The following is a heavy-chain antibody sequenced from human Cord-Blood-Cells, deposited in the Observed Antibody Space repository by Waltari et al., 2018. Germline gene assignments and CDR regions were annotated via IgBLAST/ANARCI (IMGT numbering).Heavy chain of an antibody. CDR2: ISYDGSNK. J-gene: IGHJ4*02. D-gene: IGHD6-19*01. CDR3: AKDRGWSLLY. CDR1: GFSLGSSR. Sequence: QVQLVESGGGVVEPGRCVIISCAASGFSLGSSRTYWDRQAPGEGVEWVAVISYDGSNKYYADSVKGRFTISRDNSKNTLYLQMNSLRADDTAVYYCAKDRGWSLLYWGQGTLVTVSS. V-gene: IGHV3-30*18.